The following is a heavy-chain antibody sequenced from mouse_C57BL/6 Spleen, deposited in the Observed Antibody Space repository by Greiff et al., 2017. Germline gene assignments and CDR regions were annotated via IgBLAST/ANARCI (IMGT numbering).Heavy chain of an antibody. CDR3: ANYYGVAGYFDY. Sequence: VQLQQPGAELVKPGASVKMSCKASGYTFTSYWIPWVKQRPGQGLEWIGDIYPGSGSTNYNEKFKGKATLTVDSSSSTAYMQLSSLTSEDSAFYYCANYYGVAGYFDYWGQGTTLTVSS. D-gene: IGHD1-2*01. J-gene: IGHJ2*01. CDR2: IYPGSGST. V-gene: IGHV1-55*01. CDR1: GYTFTSYW.